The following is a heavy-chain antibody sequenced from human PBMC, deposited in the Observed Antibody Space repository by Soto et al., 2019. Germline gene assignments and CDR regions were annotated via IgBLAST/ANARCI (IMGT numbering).Heavy chain of an antibody. CDR3: AKDSAYGDYSLDY. J-gene: IGHJ4*02. V-gene: IGHV3-23*01. D-gene: IGHD4-17*01. Sequence: EVQLLESGGGLVQPGGSLRLSCAASGFTFSSYAMSWVRQAPGKGLEWVSAISGSGGSTYYADSGKGRFTISRDNSKNTLYLQMNSLRAEDTAVYFCAKDSAYGDYSLDYWGQGTLVTVSS. CDR2: ISGSGGST. CDR1: GFTFSSYA.